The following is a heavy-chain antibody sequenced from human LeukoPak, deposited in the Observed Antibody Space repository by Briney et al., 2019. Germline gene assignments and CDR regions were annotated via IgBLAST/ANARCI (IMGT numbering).Heavy chain of an antibody. CDR3: ARIAAVTTGNYYHYYMDV. CDR1: GGSFSGYY. V-gene: IGHV4-34*01. J-gene: IGHJ6*03. Sequence: SETPSLTCAVYGGSFSGYYWSWIRQPPGKGLEWIGEINHSGSTNYNPSLKSRVTISVDTSKNQFSLKLSSVTAADTAVYYCARIAAVTTGNYYHYYMDVWGKGTTVTVSS. CDR2: INHSGST. D-gene: IGHD4-17*01.